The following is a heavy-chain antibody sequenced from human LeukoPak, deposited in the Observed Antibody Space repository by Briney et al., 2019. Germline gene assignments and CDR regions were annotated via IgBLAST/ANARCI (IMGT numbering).Heavy chain of an antibody. D-gene: IGHD3-16*02. CDR2: IKQDGSEK. Sequence: GGSLRLSCAASGFTFSSYWMSWVRQAPGKGLECVANIKQDGSEKYYVDSVKGRFTISRDNAKNSLYLQMNSLRAEDTAVYYCARDLPYDYVWGSYRPNAFDIWGQGTMVTVSS. V-gene: IGHV3-7*01. J-gene: IGHJ3*02. CDR1: GFTFSSYW. CDR3: ARDLPYDYVWGSYRPNAFDI.